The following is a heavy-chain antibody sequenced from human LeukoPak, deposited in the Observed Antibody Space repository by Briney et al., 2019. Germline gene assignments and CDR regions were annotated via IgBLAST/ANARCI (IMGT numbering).Heavy chain of an antibody. V-gene: IGHV3-21*05. CDR2: ISVGGSDE. CDR1: GFTVSSNY. CDR3: ARDVGFNNGWPA. J-gene: IGHJ5*02. D-gene: IGHD6-19*01. Sequence: GGSLRLSCAASGFTVSSNYMNWVRQAPGKGLEWISYISVGGSDEDYADSVKGRFSISRDNAKNSLFLQMNSLRVEDTAVYYCARDVGFNNGWPAWGQGTLVTVSS.